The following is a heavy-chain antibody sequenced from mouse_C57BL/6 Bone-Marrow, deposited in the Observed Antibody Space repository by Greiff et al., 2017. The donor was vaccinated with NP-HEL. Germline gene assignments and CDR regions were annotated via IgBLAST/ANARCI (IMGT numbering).Heavy chain of an antibody. CDR2: IDPSDSYT. CDR3: ARYELGRVVAPFDY. J-gene: IGHJ2*01. D-gene: IGHD1-1*01. CDR1: GYTFTSYW. Sequence: QVQLQQPGAELVKPGASVKLSCKASGYTFTSYWMQWVKQRPGQGLEWIGEIDPSDSYTNYNQKFKGKATLTVDTSPSTAYMQLSSLTSEDSAVYYCARYELGRVVAPFDYWGQGTTLTVSS. V-gene: IGHV1-50*01.